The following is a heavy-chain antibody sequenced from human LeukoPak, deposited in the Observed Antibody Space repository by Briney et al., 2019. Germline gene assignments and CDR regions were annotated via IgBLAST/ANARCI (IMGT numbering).Heavy chain of an antibody. D-gene: IGHD3-3*01. J-gene: IGHJ4*02. Sequence: ASVKVSCKASGYTFTSYDINWVRQATGQGLEWMGWMNPNSGNTGYAQKFQGRVTMTRNTSISTAYMELSSLRAEDTAVYYCAKGALVLRFLEWSCFFDYWGQGTLVTVSS. CDR2: MNPNSGNT. CDR3: AKGALVLRFLEWSCFFDY. CDR1: GYTFTSYD. V-gene: IGHV1-8*01.